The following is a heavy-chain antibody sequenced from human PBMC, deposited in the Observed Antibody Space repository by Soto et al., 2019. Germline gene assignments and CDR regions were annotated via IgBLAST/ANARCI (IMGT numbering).Heavy chain of an antibody. CDR2: IYWDDDK. Sequence: TLSVTCTVSGGSISSSSYYWGWIRQPPGKGLEWLALIYWDDDKRYSPSLKSRLTITKDTSKNQVVLTMTNMDPVDTATYYCAHRLGTGTTGWFDPWGQGTLVTAPQ. CDR1: GGSISSSSYY. D-gene: IGHD1-1*01. CDR3: AHRLGTGTTGWFDP. J-gene: IGHJ5*02. V-gene: IGHV2-5*02.